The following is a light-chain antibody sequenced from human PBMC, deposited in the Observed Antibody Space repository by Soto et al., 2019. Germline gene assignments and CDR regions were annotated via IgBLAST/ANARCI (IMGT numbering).Light chain of an antibody. V-gene: IGLV1-44*01. CDR3: AAWDDSLNGYV. Sequence: QSGMTEALSASGTTGQRVTISCSGSSSNIGSNTVNWYQQLPGTAPKLLIYSNNQRPSGVPDRFSGSKSGTSASLAISGLQSEDEADYYCAAWDDSLNGYVFGTATKVTVL. CDR1: SSNIGSNT. J-gene: IGLJ1*01. CDR2: SNN.